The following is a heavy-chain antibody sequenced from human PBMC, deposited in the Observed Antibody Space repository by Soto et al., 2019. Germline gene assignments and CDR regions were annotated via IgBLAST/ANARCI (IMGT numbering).Heavy chain of an antibody. CDR1: GGTFSSYA. CDR2: IIPIFGTA. J-gene: IGHJ1*01. V-gene: IGHV1-69*01. Sequence: QVQLVQSGAEVKKPGSSVKVSCKASGGTFSSYAISWVRQAPGQGLEWMGGIIPIFGTANYAQKFQGRVTITADESTSTTYMELSSLRSEDTAVYYCARAPPGGAAAGTWHFQHWGQGTLVTVSS. CDR3: ARAPPGGAAAGTWHFQH. D-gene: IGHD6-13*01.